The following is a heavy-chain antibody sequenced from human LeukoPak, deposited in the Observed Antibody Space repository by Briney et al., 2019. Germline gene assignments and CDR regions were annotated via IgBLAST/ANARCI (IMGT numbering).Heavy chain of an antibody. CDR2: ISWNSGSI. J-gene: IGHJ6*02. Sequence: PGRSLRLSCAASGFTFDDYAMHWVRQAPGKGLEWVSGISWNSGSIGYADSVKGRFTISRDNAKNSLYLQMNSLRAEDTALYYCAKGRLMVYAISFYYYYGMDVWGQGTTVTVSS. D-gene: IGHD2-8*01. V-gene: IGHV3-9*01. CDR3: AKGRLMVYAISFYYYYGMDV. CDR1: GFTFDDYA.